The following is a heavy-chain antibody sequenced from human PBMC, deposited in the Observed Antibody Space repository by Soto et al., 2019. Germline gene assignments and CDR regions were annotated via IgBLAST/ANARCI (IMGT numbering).Heavy chain of an antibody. D-gene: IGHD1-1*01. J-gene: IGHJ6*02. CDR2: INPNSGGT. CDR3: ARDARGRGLEPPPFGEGYYYGMDV. CDR1: GYTFTGYY. Sequence: ASVKVSCKASGYTFTGYYMHWVRQAPGQGLEWMGWINPNSGGTNYAQKFQGWVTMTRDTSISTAYMELSRLRSDDTAVYYCARDARGRGLEPPPFGEGYYYGMDVWGQGTTVTVSS. V-gene: IGHV1-2*04.